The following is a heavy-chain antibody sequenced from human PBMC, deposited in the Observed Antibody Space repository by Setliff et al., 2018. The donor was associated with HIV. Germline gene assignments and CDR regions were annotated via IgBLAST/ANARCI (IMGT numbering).Heavy chain of an antibody. J-gene: IGHJ6*02. CDR2: ISAYNGNT. CDR3: AGLGLEWLLLSTYYYYGMDV. D-gene: IGHD3-3*01. CDR1: GYTFTSYG. V-gene: IGHV1-18*01. Sequence: ASVKVSCKASGYTFTSYGISWVRQAPGQGLEWMGWISAYNGNTNYAQKLQGRVTMTTDTSTSTAYMELRSLRSDDTAVYYCAGLGLEWLLLSTYYYYGMDVWGQGTTVTVSS.